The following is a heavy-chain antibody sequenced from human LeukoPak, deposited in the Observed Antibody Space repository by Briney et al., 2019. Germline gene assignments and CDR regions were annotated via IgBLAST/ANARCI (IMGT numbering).Heavy chain of an antibody. CDR1: GYTFTSYD. V-gene: IGHV1-8*01. CDR2: MNPNSGNT. CDR3: ARGHLQYYYYYYGMDV. J-gene: IGHJ6*02. Sequence: ASVRVSCKASGYTFTSYDINWVRQATGQGLEWMGWMNPNSGNTGYAQKFQGRVTMTRNTSISTAYMELSSLRSEDTAVYYCARGHLQYYYYYYGMDVWGQGTTVTVSS.